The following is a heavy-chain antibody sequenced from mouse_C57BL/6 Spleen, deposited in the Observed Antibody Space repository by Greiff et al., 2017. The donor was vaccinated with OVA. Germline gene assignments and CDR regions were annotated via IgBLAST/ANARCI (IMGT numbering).Heavy chain of an antibody. J-gene: IGHJ4*01. V-gene: IGHV5-4*03. CDR1: GFTFSSYA. Sequence: DVMLVESGGGLVKPGGSLKLSCAASGFTFSSYAMSWVRQTPEKRLEWVATISDGGSYTYYPDNVKGRFTISRDNAKNNLYLQMSHLKSEDTAMYYCARVHGSSYAMDYWGQGTSVTVSS. CDR2: ISDGGSYT. CDR3: ARVHGSSYAMDY. D-gene: IGHD1-1*01.